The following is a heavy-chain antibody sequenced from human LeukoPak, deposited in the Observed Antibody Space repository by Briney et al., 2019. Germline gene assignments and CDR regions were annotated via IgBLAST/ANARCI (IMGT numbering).Heavy chain of an antibody. V-gene: IGHV3-20*04. D-gene: IGHD3-10*01. CDR3: ARRYYYGSGSYYVDY. J-gene: IGHJ4*02. Sequence: GGSLRLSCAASGFTFDDYGMSWVRHAPGRGLEWVSGINWNGGSTGYADSVKGRFTISRDNAKNSLYLQMNSLRAEDTALYYCARRYYYGSGSYYVDYWGQGTLVTVSS. CDR1: GFTFDDYG. CDR2: INWNGGST.